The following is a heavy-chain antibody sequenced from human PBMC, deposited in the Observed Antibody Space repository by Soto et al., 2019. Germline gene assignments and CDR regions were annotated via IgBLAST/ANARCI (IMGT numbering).Heavy chain of an antibody. CDR1: GFTFSSYS. J-gene: IGHJ3*02. D-gene: IGHD1-26*01. Sequence: EVQLVESGGGLVQPGGSLRLSCAASGFTFSSYSMNWVRQAPGKGLEWVSSISSSSSYIYYADSVKGRFTISRDNAKNSLYLQMNSLRAEDTAVYYCARQGGGSYGTFDIWGQGTMVTVSS. V-gene: IGHV3-21*01. CDR3: ARQGGGSYGTFDI. CDR2: ISSSSSYI.